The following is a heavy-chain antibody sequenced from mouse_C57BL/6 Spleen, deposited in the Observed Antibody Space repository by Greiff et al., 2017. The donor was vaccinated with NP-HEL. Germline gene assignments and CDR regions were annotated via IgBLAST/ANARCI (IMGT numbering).Heavy chain of an antibody. J-gene: IGHJ2*01. V-gene: IGHV1-55*01. CDR2: IYPGSGST. Sequence: QVQLQQPGAELVKPGASVKMSCKASGYTFTSYWITWVKQAPGQGLEWIGDIYPGSGSTNYNEKVKSKATLTVDTSTSTAYMQLSSLTSEDAAVYYGARCFPLGPDGYWGQGPTLTVSS. CDR1: GYTFTSYW. CDR3: ARCFPLGPDGY.